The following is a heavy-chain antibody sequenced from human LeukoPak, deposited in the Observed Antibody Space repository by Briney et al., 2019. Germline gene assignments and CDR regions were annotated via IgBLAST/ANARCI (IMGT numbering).Heavy chain of an antibody. CDR3: AGGQGYLIQL. V-gene: IGHV3-53*01. CDR2: IYSGGST. J-gene: IGHJ4*02. D-gene: IGHD2-15*01. CDR1: GFTVSSNY. Sequence: GGSLRLSCAASGFTVSSNYMSWVRQAPGKGLEWVSVIYSGGSTYYADSVKGRFTISRDNAKNSLYLQINNLRAEDTAVYYCAGGQGYLIQLWGQGTLVTVSS.